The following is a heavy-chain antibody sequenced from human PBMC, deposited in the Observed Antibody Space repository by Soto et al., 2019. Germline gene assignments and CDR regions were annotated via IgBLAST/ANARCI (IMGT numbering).Heavy chain of an antibody. D-gene: IGHD3-3*01. CDR2: IYYSGST. V-gene: IGHV4-31*03. CDR3: ARDKLKYFWSGYSGDNWFDP. Sequence: QVQLQESGPGLVKPSQTLSLTCTVSGGSISSGGYYWSWIRQHPGKGLEWIGYIYYSGSTYYNPSLETRVNTSADTSKNQFSLKLSSVSAADTAVYYCARDKLKYFWSGYSGDNWFDPGGQGTLVTVSS. J-gene: IGHJ5*02. CDR1: GGSISSGGYY.